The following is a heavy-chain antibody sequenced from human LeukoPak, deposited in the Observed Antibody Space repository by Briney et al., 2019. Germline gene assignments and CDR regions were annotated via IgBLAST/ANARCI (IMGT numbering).Heavy chain of an antibody. Sequence: GGSLRLSCAASGFTFSSYSMNWVRQAPGKGLEWVSSISSSSSCIYYADSVKGRFTISRDNAKNSLYLQMNSLRAEDTAVYYCARVVATRGRYYGMDVWGQGTTVIVSS. V-gene: IGHV3-21*01. D-gene: IGHD5-12*01. CDR1: GFTFSSYS. CDR2: ISSSSSCI. J-gene: IGHJ6*02. CDR3: ARVVATRGRYYGMDV.